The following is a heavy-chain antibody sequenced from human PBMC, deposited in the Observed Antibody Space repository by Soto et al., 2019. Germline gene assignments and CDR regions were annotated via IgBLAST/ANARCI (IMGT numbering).Heavy chain of an antibody. V-gene: IGHV4-4*02. CDR2: IYHSGST. D-gene: IGHD6-19*01. CDR3: ARHIAVSGTRGFDF. CDR1: GGSISSNW. J-gene: IGHJ4*02. Sequence: QVHLQESGPGLIKPSGTLSLTCAVSGGSISSNWWSWVRQPPGKGLEWIGEIYHSGSTNYNPSLMNRGTMSMDKSQNHLSLNLNSVTAADTAVYYCARHIAVSGTRGFDFWGRGTLVTVSS.